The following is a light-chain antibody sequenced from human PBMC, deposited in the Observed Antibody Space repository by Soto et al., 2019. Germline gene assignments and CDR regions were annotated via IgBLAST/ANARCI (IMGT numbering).Light chain of an antibody. J-gene: IGLJ1*01. CDR3: QSYYSTLSGYV. Sequence: QSVLTQPPSVSGAPGQRVTISCTGSSSNIGAGYDVHWYQQLPGTAPKLLIYGNSNRPSEVPDRFSGSKSGTSASLSITGLQAEDEADYYCQSYYSTLSGYVFGTGTKVTVL. V-gene: IGLV1-40*01. CDR1: SSNIGAGYD. CDR2: GNS.